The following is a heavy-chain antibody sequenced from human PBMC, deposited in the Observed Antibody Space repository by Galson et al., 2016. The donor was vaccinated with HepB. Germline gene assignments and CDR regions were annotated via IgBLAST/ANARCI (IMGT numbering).Heavy chain of an antibody. CDR3: ARGPGDYSIPVDN. CDR2: IAYDASNI. CDR1: GFTFSSFA. D-gene: IGHD4-11*01. Sequence: SLRLSCAASGFTFSSFAMHWVRQAPGKGLEWVAVIAYDASNIYYGDSVGGRFTISRDNSKDTLYLQMNTLRVEDTAVYYCARGPGDYSIPVDNWGQGTLVTVSS. V-gene: IGHV3-30-3*01. J-gene: IGHJ4*02.